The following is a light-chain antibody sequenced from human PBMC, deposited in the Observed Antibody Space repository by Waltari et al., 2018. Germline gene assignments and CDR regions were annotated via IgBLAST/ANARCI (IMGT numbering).Light chain of an antibody. CDR2: DAS. CDR3: QHFDNHIAT. V-gene: IGKV1-33*01. J-gene: IGKJ3*01. Sequence: DIQMTQSPSSLSASVGDRVTITCQASQDIRKFLNWYHQKPGKAPKLLIYDASNLELAVPSRFSGGGSGTYFTFTISGLQPEDTGTYYCQHFDNHIATFGPRTKVEIK. CDR1: QDIRKF.